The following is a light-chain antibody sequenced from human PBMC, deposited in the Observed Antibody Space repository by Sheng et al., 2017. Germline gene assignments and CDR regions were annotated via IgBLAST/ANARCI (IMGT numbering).Light chain of an antibody. CDR1: PAIDTA. CDR3: QQFDTYPLT. V-gene: IGKV1-13*02. Sequence: AIHLTQSPSSLSASIGDRVILTCRTSPAIDTALAWYQQKPERPPNLLIFDVSTLEFGVPSRFSGSRSGADFTLTISNLQPEDFATYYCQQFDTYPLTFGGGTKVE. CDR2: DVS. J-gene: IGKJ4*01.